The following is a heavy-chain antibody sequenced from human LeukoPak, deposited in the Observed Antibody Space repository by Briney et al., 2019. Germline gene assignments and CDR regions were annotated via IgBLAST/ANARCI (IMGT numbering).Heavy chain of an antibody. J-gene: IGHJ3*02. D-gene: IGHD4-17*01. CDR1: GFTFSSYA. V-gene: IGHV3-64*01. CDR2: ISSNGGST. Sequence: GGSLRLSCAASGFTFSSYAMHWVRQAPGKGLEYVSAISSNGGSTYYANSVKGRFTISRDNSKNTLYLQMGSLRAEDMAVYYCARDGDDAFDIWGQGTMVTVSS. CDR3: ARDGDDAFDI.